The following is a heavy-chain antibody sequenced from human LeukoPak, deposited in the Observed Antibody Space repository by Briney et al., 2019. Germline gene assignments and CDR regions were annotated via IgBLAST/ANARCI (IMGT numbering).Heavy chain of an antibody. D-gene: IGHD3-22*01. J-gene: IGHJ4*02. Sequence: GGSLRLSCAASGFTFSSYSMNWVRQAPGRGLEWVSSISSSSSYIYYADSVKGRFTISRDNAKNSLYLQMNSLRAEDTAVYYCAKDMELLYYYDSSGYIIDYWGQGTLVTASS. CDR3: AKDMELLYYYDSSGYIIDY. V-gene: IGHV3-21*04. CDR1: GFTFSSYS. CDR2: ISSSSSYI.